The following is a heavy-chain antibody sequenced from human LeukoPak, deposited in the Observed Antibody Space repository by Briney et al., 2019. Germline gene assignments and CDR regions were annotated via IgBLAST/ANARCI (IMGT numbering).Heavy chain of an antibody. CDR2: INHSGST. Sequence: SETLSLTCTVSGGSISNSSYYWGWIRQPPGKGLEWIGEINHSGSTNYNPSLKSRVTISVDTSKNQFSLKLSSVTAADTAVYYCARVLIIAARSHWFDPWGQGTLVTVSS. CDR1: GGSISNSSYY. V-gene: IGHV4-39*07. J-gene: IGHJ5*02. CDR3: ARVLIIAARSHWFDP. D-gene: IGHD6-6*01.